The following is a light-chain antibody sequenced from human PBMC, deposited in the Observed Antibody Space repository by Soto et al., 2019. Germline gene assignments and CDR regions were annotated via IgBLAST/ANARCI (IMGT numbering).Light chain of an antibody. CDR1: QSVTNNY. CDR2: DAS. Sequence: EIVLTQSPATLSLSPGDRATLSCGASQSVTNNYLAWYQQKPGLAPRLLIYDASYRANGIPDRFSGSGSGTDFTLTISDVQPEDFAVYYCHQRQSWPRTFGQGTKVDIK. J-gene: IGKJ1*01. V-gene: IGKV3D-20*01. CDR3: HQRQSWPRT.